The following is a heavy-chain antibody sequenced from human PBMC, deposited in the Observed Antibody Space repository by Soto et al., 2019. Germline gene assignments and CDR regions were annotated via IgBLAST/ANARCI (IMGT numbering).Heavy chain of an antibody. J-gene: IGHJ5*02. CDR1: GYTFTSYD. CDR2: MNPNSGNT. V-gene: IGHV1-8*01. Sequence: ASVKVSCKASGYTFTSYDINWVRQATGQGLEWMGWMNPNSGNTGYAQKFQGRVTMTRNTSISTAYMELSSLRSEDTAVYYCARVSSRANWFDPWGQGTLVTVSS. CDR3: ARVSSRANWFDP.